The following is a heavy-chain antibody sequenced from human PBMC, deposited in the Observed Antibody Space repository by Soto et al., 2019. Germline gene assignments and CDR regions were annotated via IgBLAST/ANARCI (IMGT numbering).Heavy chain of an antibody. V-gene: IGHV3-9*01. Sequence: GGSLRLSCAASGFTFDDYTMHWVRQAPGKGLEWVSGISWNSGSIGYADSVKGRFTISRDNAKNSLYLQMNSLRAEDTALYYFAKDYYDFWSGPLGNWFDPWGQGTLVTVSS. CDR1: GFTFDDYT. CDR2: ISWNSGSI. J-gene: IGHJ5*02. CDR3: AKDYYDFWSGPLGNWFDP. D-gene: IGHD3-3*01.